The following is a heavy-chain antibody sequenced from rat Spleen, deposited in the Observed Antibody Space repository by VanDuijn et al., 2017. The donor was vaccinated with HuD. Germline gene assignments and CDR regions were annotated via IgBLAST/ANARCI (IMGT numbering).Heavy chain of an antibody. CDR3: AKDLDYSGDNWFGY. V-gene: IGHV5-25*01. D-gene: IGHD1-1*01. Sequence: EVQLVESGGGLVQPGRSMKLSCSASGFTFSDYGMAWVFQAPTKGLEWVASISTGGGHTYYRDSVKGRFTISRDNAKSTLYLQMDSLRSEDTATYYCAKDLDYSGDNWFGYWGQGTLVTVSS. CDR2: ISTGGGHT. CDR1: GFTFSDYG. J-gene: IGHJ3*01.